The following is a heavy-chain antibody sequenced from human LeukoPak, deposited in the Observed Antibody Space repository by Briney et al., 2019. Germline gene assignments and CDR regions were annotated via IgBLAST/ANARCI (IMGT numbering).Heavy chain of an antibody. CDR3: AKGVYRGSYRLSFSH. CDR2: ISGSGGST. D-gene: IGHD3-16*02. J-gene: IGHJ4*02. Sequence: GGSLRLSCAASGFTFSSYAMSWVRQAPGKGLEWVSAISGSGGSTYYADSVKGRFTISRDNSKNTLYLQMNSLRAEDTAVYYCAKGVYRGSYRLSFSHWGQGTLVTVSS. CDR1: GFTFSSYA. V-gene: IGHV3-23*01.